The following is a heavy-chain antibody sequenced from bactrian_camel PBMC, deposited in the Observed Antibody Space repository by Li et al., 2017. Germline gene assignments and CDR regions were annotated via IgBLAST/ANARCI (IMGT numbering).Heavy chain of an antibody. CDR1: GRTYDLRC. V-gene: IGHV3S53*01. D-gene: IGHD1*01. Sequence: QVQLVESGGSSVQAGGSLRLSCAASGRTYDLRCMGWFRQAPGKEREGVAAIDEEGDTSYAGSVKGRFTISKDNNKNALYLQMNSLKPEDTATYYCAADLVTDEPSLVEREYYYWGQGTQVTVS. CDR2: IDEEGDT. CDR3: AADLVTDEPSLVEREYYY. J-gene: IGHJ4*01.